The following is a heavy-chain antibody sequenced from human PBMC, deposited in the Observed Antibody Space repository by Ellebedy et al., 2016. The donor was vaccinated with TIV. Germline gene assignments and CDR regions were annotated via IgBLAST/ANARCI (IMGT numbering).Heavy chain of an antibody. D-gene: IGHD2-2*01. Sequence: SETLSLXCTVSGGSISSGSYYWSWIRQPAGKGLEWIGRIYTSGSTNYNPSLKSRVTMSVDTSKNQFSLKLSSVTAADTAVYYCAREVQEYANCFDYWGQGTLVTVSS. CDR3: AREVQEYANCFDY. J-gene: IGHJ4*02. V-gene: IGHV4-61*02. CDR1: GGSISSGSYY. CDR2: IYTSGST.